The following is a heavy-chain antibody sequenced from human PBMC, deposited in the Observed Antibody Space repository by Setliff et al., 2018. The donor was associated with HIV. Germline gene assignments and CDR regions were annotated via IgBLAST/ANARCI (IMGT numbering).Heavy chain of an antibody. J-gene: IGHJ6*03. CDR3: ARLSIPAYYYMDV. Sequence: GASVKVSCKASGYTFTSYAIHWVRQAPGQGLEWMGWISTYGGSTNYAQKFQGRVTMTTVTSTSTAYMELRSLRSDDTAVYYCARLSIPAYYYMDVWGKGTTVTVSS. CDR1: GYTFTSYA. V-gene: IGHV1-18*01. D-gene: IGHD2-21*01. CDR2: ISTYGGST.